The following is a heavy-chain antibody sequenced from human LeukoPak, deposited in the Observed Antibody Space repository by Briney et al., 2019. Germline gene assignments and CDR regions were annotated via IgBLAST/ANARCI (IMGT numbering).Heavy chain of an antibody. V-gene: IGHV3-74*01. CDR2: LNSDGSST. J-gene: IGHJ4*02. Sequence: GGSLRLSCAASGFTFSSYAMSWVRQAPGKGLVWVSRLNSDGSSTNYADSVKGRFTISRDNAKNTLYLQMNSLRDEDTAVFYCARSRYDYIWGIDYWGQGTLVTISS. CDR3: ARSRYDYIWGIDY. D-gene: IGHD3-16*01. CDR1: GFTFSSYA.